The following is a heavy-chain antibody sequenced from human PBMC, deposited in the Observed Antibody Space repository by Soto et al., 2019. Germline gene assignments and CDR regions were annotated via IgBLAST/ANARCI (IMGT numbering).Heavy chain of an antibody. V-gene: IGHV1-8*01. J-gene: IGHJ6*03. Sequence: ASVKVSCTASGYTFTSYDINWVRQATGQGLEWMGWMNPNSGNTGYAQKFQGRVTKTRNTSISTAYMELSSLRSEDTAVYYCARRDIVVVPAAIGSYYYYYMDVWGKGTTVTVSS. CDR3: ARRDIVVVPAAIGSYYYYYMDV. CDR1: GYTFTSYD. D-gene: IGHD2-2*01. CDR2: MNPNSGNT.